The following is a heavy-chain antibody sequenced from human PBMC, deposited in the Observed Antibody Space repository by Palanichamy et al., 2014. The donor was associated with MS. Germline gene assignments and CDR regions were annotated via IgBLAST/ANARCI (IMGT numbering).Heavy chain of an antibody. V-gene: IGHV1-18*01. CDR2: ISAYNGNT. Sequence: VQLVQSGAEVKKPGASVKVSCKASGYTFTSYGISWVRQAPGQGLEWMGWISAYNGNTNYAQKLQGRVTMTTDTSTSTAYMELRSLRSDDTAVYYCARDHTYYYDSSGYRYFDLWGRGTLVTVSS. CDR3: ARDHTYYYDSSGYRYFDL. D-gene: IGHD3-22*01. CDR1: GYTFTSYG. J-gene: IGHJ2*01.